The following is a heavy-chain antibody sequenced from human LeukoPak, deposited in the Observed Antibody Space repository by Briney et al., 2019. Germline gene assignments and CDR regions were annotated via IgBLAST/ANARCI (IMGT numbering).Heavy chain of an antibody. Sequence: SETLSLTCTVSGGSISSNNYYWGWIRQPPGKGLEWIGSIYYSGSTYHNPSLKSRLTISVDTSKNQFSLKLSSVTAADTAVYYCARGRRITFGGIIVPFDYWGQGTVVTVSS. CDR2: IYYSGST. D-gene: IGHD3-16*02. V-gene: IGHV4-39*01. CDR3: ARGRRITFGGIIVPFDY. J-gene: IGHJ4*02. CDR1: GGSISSNNYY.